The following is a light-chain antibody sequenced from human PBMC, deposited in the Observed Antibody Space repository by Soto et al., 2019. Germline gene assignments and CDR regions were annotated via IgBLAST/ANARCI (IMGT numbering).Light chain of an antibody. V-gene: IGLV2-8*01. CDR3: CSYAGSSTYYV. CDR1: SNDVGGYNF. J-gene: IGLJ1*01. Sequence: QSALTQPPSASGSPGQSVTISCTGTSNDVGGYNFVSWYQQHPGKAPKLMIFEVSKRPSGVPDRFSGSKSGSTASLTVSGLQAEDEADYYCCSYAGSSTYYVFGTGTKVTVL. CDR2: EVS.